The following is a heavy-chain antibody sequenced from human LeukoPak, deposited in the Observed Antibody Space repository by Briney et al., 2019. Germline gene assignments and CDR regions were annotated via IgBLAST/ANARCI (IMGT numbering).Heavy chain of an antibody. D-gene: IGHD3-9*01. CDR3: ARETGDY. CDR2: INHSGST. V-gene: IGHV4-34*01. J-gene: IGHJ4*02. Sequence: SETLSLTCAVYGGSFSGYYWSWIRQPPGKGLEWIGEINHSGSTNYNPSLKSRVTISVDTSKNQFSLKLSSVTAADTAVYYCARETGDYWGQGTLVTVSS. CDR1: GGSFSGYY.